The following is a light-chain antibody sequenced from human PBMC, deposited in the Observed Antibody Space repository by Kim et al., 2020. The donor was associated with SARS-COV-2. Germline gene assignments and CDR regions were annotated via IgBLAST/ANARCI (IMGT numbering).Light chain of an antibody. V-gene: IGKV1-5*03. CDR2: KAS. J-gene: IGKJ1*01. CDR3: LQYNSYWGT. CDR1: QGISSW. Sequence: ASVGDRVTLTCRASQGISSWLAWYQQKPGKAPQLLIYKASNLNSGVPSRFSGSGSGTDFTLTINSLQPDDFATYYCLQYNSYWGTFGQGTKVDIK.